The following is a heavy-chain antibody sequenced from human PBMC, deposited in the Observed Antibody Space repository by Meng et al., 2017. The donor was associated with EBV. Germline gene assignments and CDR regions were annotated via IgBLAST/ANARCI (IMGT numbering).Heavy chain of an antibody. V-gene: IGHV1-69*01. Sequence: GHWVRSAAEVKKAGSSVKVSCKTSGGPFRYYAISWVRQAPGQGLEWLGGFLPRLGAPNYAQKFHGRVKITADESTSTHYMDLSSLRSEDTAIYYCASESGRGYTPDYWGQGTLVTVSS. J-gene: IGHJ4*02. CDR2: FLPRLGAP. D-gene: IGHD3-10*01. CDR3: ASESGRGYTPDY. CDR1: GGPFRYYA.